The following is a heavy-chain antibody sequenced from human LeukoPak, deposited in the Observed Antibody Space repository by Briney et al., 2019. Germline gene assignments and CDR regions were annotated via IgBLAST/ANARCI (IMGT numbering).Heavy chain of an antibody. CDR3: ASHRIAAAALNWFDP. J-gene: IGHJ5*02. V-gene: IGHV4-39*07. D-gene: IGHD6-13*01. CDR2: IYHSGSTY. CDR1: GGSISSSTYY. Sequence: SETLSLTCTVSGGSISSSTYYWGWIRQPPGKALEWIGSIYHSGSTYYYNPSLKSRVTILVDTSKNQFSLKLSSVTAADTAVYYCASHRIAAAALNWFDPWGQGTLVTVSS.